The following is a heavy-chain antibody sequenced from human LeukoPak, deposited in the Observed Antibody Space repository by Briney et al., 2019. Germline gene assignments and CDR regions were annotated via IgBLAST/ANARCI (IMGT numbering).Heavy chain of an antibody. CDR1: GGSISSGSYF. J-gene: IGHJ5*02. CDR3: VREGYSNSWYRS. D-gene: IGHD6-13*01. Sequence: SETLSLTCTVSGGSISSGSYFWGWIRQPPGKGLEWIGNIYYSGSTYYNPSLKSRVTISVDTSKNHFSLRLSSVTAADTAVYYCVREGYSNSWYRSWGQGTLVTVSS. CDR2: IYYSGST. V-gene: IGHV4-39*02.